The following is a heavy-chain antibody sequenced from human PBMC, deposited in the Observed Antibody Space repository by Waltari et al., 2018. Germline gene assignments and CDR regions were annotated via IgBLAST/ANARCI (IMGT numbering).Heavy chain of an antibody. J-gene: IGHJ3*01. CDR1: GGSVGSDNYY. CDR2: SSFTGTT. CDR3: ARVLSNFYDSSGSGGAFDV. V-gene: IGHV4-61*01. D-gene: IGHD3-22*01. Sequence: GTLSLTCTVSGGSVGSDNYYWTWIRQPPGKGLEWIGYSSFTGTTNYSPSLKSRVIISLDTSKDQFSLTLNSLTAADTAVYSCARVLSNFYDSSGSGGAFDVWGQGKMVTVSS.